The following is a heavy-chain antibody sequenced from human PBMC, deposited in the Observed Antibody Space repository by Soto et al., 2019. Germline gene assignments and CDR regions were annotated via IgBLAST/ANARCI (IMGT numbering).Heavy chain of an antibody. CDR1: GGTFSSYA. D-gene: IGHD2-2*01. V-gene: IGHV1-69*01. J-gene: IGHJ5*02. CDR3: ASRSTSCETCNWFDP. Sequence: QVQLVQSGAEVKKPGSSVKVSCKASGGTFSSYAISWVRQAPGQGLEWMGGIIPIFGTANYAQKFQGRVTVTAEESTSTANMELSSPRSEYTAVYYCASRSTSCETCNWFDPWGQGTLVTVSS. CDR2: IIPIFGTA.